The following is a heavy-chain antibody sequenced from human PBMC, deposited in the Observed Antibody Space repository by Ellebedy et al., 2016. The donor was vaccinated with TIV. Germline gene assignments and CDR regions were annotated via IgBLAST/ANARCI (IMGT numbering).Heavy chain of an antibody. Sequence: GESLKISCAASGFTFNYYGLHWVRQAPGKGLEWVTVISYDGNNKYSSDSVKGRFTISREDSKNTVYLQMNNLRAEDTAVYYCARDRATTGKMSWYFDYWGQGTLVTVSA. V-gene: IGHV3-30*03. CDR2: ISYDGNNK. J-gene: IGHJ4*02. CDR3: ARDRATTGKMSWYFDY. D-gene: IGHD6-13*01. CDR1: GFTFNYYG.